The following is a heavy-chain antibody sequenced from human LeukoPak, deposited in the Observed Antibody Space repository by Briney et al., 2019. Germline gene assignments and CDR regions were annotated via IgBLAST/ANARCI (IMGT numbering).Heavy chain of an antibody. Sequence: GGSLRLSCAASAFPFSTYSMNWVRQAPGKGLEWGSSISRGSSRSHSAGSVKGRFTISRDNAKNSLYLQMNSLRAEDTAVYYCAADAEFDITASFDFWGQGTLVTVSS. CDR1: AFPFSTYS. J-gene: IGHJ4*02. D-gene: IGHD3-10*01. CDR3: AADAEFDITASFDF. V-gene: IGHV3-21*01. CDR2: ISRGSSRS.